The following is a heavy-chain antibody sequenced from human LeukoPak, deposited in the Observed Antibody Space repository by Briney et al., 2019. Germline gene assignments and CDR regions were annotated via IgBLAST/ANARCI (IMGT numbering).Heavy chain of an antibody. V-gene: IGHV3-21*01. J-gene: IGHJ4*02. Sequence: GGSLRLSCAASGFTFSSYSMNWVRQAPGKGLEWVSSISSSSSYIYYADSVKGRFTISRDNAKNSLYLQMNSLRAEDTAVYYCARAYSSGWYVGYYFDYWGQGTRVTVSS. CDR3: ARAYSSGWYVGYYFDY. D-gene: IGHD6-19*01. CDR1: GFTFSSYS. CDR2: ISSSSSYI.